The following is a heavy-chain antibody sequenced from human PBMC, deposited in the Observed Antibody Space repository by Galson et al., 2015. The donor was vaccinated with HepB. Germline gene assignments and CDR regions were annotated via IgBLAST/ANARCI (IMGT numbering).Heavy chain of an antibody. J-gene: IGHJ6*03. CDR1: GFTFSDYY. Sequence: SLRLSCAASGFTFSDYYMSWIRQAPGKGLEWVSYISSSSSYTNYADSVKGRFTISRDNAKNSLYLQMNSLRAEDTAVYYCARDRVPAPRYCSSTSCYPLMDVWGKGTTVTVSS. CDR3: ARDRVPAPRYCSSTSCYPLMDV. CDR2: ISSSSSYT. D-gene: IGHD2-2*01. V-gene: IGHV3-11*06.